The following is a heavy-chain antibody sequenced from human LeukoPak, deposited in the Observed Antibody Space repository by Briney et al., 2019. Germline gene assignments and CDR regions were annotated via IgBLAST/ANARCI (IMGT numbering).Heavy chain of an antibody. CDR1: GGSFSGYY. V-gene: IGHV4-34*01. CDR2: INHSGST. J-gene: IGHJ4*02. Sequence: SETLSLTCAVYGGSFSGYYWSWIRQPPGKGLEWIGEINHSGSTNYNPSLKSRVTISVDASKNQFSLRLSSVTAADTAVYYCARGRSRTDYWGQGTLVTVSS. CDR3: ARGRSRTDY. D-gene: IGHD1-1*01.